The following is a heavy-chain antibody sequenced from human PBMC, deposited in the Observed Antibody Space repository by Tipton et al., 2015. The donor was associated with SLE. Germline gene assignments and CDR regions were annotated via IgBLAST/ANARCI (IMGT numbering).Heavy chain of an antibody. CDR2: IYAGGAT. CDR1: GFTFNNYA. CDR3: ASRANWRSWGSWYFDL. J-gene: IGHJ2*01. V-gene: IGHV3-23*03. Sequence: GSLRLSCTASGFTFNNYAMNWVRQAPGKGLEWVSVIYAGGATYYADSVKGRFTISRDNAKNSLYLQMNSLRAEDTAVYYCASRANWRSWGSWYFDLWGRGTLVTVSS. D-gene: IGHD1-20*01.